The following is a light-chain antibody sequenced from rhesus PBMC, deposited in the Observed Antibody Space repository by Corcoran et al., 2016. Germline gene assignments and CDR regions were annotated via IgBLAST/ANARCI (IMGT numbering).Light chain of an antibody. CDR1: ENVNNY. CDR2: KAS. CDR3: QHNYGTPRT. V-gene: IGKV1-74*01. Sequence: DIQMTQSPSSLSASVGDRVTITCRASENVNNYLNWYQQKTGKAPKLLIYKASTLQSGVPSRFTGRCSGTDYTFTISSLQSEDVATYYCQHNYGTPRTFGQGTKVEIK. J-gene: IGKJ1*01.